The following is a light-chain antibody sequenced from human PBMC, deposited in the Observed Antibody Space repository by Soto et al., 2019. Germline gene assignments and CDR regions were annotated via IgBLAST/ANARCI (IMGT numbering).Light chain of an antibody. Sequence: DLQMTQSPSSLSASVGDRVTITCRATQSITNYLNWYQQKPGKAPKLLIYAAFSLQGGVPSRFSGRVSGTDFTLTISSLQPEDFATYYCQQSYSSPETFGQGTKVEI. V-gene: IGKV1-39*01. CDR2: AAF. CDR1: QSITNY. J-gene: IGKJ1*01. CDR3: QQSYSSPET.